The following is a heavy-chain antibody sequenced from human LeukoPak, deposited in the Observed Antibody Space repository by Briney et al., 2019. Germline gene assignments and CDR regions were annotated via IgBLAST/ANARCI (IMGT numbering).Heavy chain of an antibody. J-gene: IGHJ4*02. CDR3: ARDRGSYFDY. CDR1: GFTFSSYS. CDR2: ISSSSSYI. D-gene: IGHD1-26*01. V-gene: IGHV3-21*01. Sequence: GGSLRLSCAASGFTFSSYSMNWVRQAPGKGLEWVSSISSSSSYIYYADSVKGRFTISRDNDQNSLYLQMNSLRAEDTAVYYCARDRGSYFDYWGQGTLVTVSS.